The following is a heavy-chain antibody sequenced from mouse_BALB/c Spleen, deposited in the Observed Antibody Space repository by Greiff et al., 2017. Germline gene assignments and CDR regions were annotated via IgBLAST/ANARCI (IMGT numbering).Heavy chain of an antibody. D-gene: IGHD2-1*01. V-gene: IGHV1-74*01. CDR2: IDPSDSET. CDR3: AVYSYFDY. Sequence: QVQLQQSGPQLVRPGASVKISCKASGYSFTSYWMHWVKQRPGQGLEWIGMIDPSDSETRLNQKFKDKATLTVDKSSSTAYMQLSSPTSEDSAVYYCAVYSYFDYWGQGTTLTVSS. CDR1: GYSFTSYW. J-gene: IGHJ2*01.